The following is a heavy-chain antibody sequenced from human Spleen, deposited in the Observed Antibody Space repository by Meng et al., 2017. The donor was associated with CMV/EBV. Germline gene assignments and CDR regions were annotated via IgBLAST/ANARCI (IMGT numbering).Heavy chain of an antibody. Sequence: FSSYAMHWVRQAPGKGLEWVSSISSSSSYIYYADSVKGRFTISRDNAKNSLYLQMNSLRAEDTAVYYCARDKSWVYYYDSSGYYPFDYWGQGTLVTSPQ. J-gene: IGHJ4*02. CDR3: ARDKSWVYYYDSSGYYPFDY. D-gene: IGHD3-22*01. CDR1: FSSYA. CDR2: ISSSSSYI. V-gene: IGHV3-21*01.